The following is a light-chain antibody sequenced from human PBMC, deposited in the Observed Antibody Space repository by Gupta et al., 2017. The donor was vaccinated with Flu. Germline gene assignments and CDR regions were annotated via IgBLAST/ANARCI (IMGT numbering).Light chain of an antibody. J-gene: IGKJ4*01. CDR2: DAS. V-gene: IGKV1-33*01. CDR1: QDISNY. CDR3: QQYDNLPPRVT. Sequence: DIQMTQSPSSLSASVGDRVTITCQASQDISNYLNWYQQKPGKAPKLLIYDASNLETGVPSRFSGSGSGTDLTFTISSLQPEDIATYYCQQYDNLPPRVTFGGGTKVEIK.